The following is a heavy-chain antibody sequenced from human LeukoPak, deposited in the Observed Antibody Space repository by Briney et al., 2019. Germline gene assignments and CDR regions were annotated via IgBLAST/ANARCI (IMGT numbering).Heavy chain of an antibody. CDR1: GFPFSNHA. CDR3: AKGTIVVVPAAQPDY. Sequence: GALELSRAASGFPFSNHALGRVRQAPGEGLGWGLAISGSGGSTYYADSVKGRFTISRDNSKNTLYLQMNSLRAEDTAVYYCAKGTIVVVPAAQPDYWGQGTLVTVSS. J-gene: IGHJ4*02. V-gene: IGHV3-23*01. CDR2: ISGSGGST. D-gene: IGHD2-2*01.